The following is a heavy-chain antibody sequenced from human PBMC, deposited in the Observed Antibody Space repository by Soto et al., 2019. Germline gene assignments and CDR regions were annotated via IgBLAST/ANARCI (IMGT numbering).Heavy chain of an antibody. J-gene: IGHJ4*02. V-gene: IGHV1-69*13. CDR1: GGTFNTYG. D-gene: IGHD3-10*01. CDR2: IVPFFGLS. Sequence: GASVKVSCKASGGTFNTYGISWVRQAPGQGLEWMGGIVPFFGLSNNAQKFQGRVTISADESTNTAYMELSSLRSDDTAVYYCAITLAARLHYYFFDYWTQGTLVTVSS. CDR3: AITLAARLHYYFFDY.